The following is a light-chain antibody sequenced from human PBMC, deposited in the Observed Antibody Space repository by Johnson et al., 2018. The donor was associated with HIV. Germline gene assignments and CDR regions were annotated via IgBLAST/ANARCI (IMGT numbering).Light chain of an antibody. V-gene: IGLV1-51*02. Sequence: QSVLTQPPSVSAAPGQKVTISCSGRSSNIGNNYVSWYQQLPGTAPKLLIYETNKRPSWIPDLFSASKSGPSATLAIPGLPTGDDADYYVGTWDSSLRAVVFGTGTKVNVL. CDR1: SSNIGNNY. CDR2: ETN. J-gene: IGLJ1*01. CDR3: GTWDSSLRAVV.